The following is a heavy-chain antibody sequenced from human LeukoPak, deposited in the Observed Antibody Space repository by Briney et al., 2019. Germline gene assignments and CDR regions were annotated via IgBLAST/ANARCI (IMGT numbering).Heavy chain of an antibody. CDR3: ARDLGGINNWCDP. V-gene: IGHV4-38-2*02. CDR1: GYSLSSDY. CDR2: IYHSGST. Sequence: SETLSLTCTLSGYSLSSDYWGWIRQPPGKGLEWIGCIYHSGSTYYNPSLKSRVTISVDTSKNQSSLKLSSVTAADTAVYYCARDLGGINNWCDPWGQGTLVTVST. D-gene: IGHD3-16*01. J-gene: IGHJ5*02.